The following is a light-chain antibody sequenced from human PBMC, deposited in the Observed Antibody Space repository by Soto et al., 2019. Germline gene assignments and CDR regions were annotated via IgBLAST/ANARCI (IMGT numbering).Light chain of an antibody. Sequence: QSALTQPRSVSGSPGQSVTISCTGTSSDVGGYNYVSWYQQHPGKAPKLMIYDVSKRPSGGPDRCSGSKSGNTASLTISGLQAVEESDYYCCSYAGSSYVVGTGTKVTV. CDR1: SSDVGGYNY. V-gene: IGLV2-11*01. CDR2: DVS. J-gene: IGLJ1*01. CDR3: CSYAGSSYV.